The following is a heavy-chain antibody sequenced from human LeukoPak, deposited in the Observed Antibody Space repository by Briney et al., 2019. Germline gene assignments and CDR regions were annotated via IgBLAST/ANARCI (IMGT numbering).Heavy chain of an antibody. V-gene: IGHV4-61*02. Sequence: PSQSLSLTCSVSGGSISRTSFYWGWIRQPAGKGFELIGRLYTSGSTNYNPSLKSRVTISLDTSKNQVSLKLTSVTAADTAVYYCARGPRYYYDSSGETFDIWGQGTMVTVSS. CDR2: LYTSGST. CDR3: ARGPRYYYDSSGETFDI. D-gene: IGHD3-22*01. J-gene: IGHJ3*02. CDR1: GGSISRTSFY.